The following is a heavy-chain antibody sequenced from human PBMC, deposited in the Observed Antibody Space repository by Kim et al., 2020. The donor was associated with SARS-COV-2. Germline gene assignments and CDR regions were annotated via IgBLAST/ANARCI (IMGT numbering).Heavy chain of an antibody. CDR1: GGSISSSSYY. J-gene: IGHJ5*02. D-gene: IGHD6-13*01. V-gene: IGHV4-39*07. Sequence: SETLSLTCTVSGGSISSSSYYWGWIRQPPGKGLEWIGSIYYSGSTYYNPSLKSRVTISVDTSKNQFSLKLSSVTTADTAVYYCARDLTRIAAADNWFDPWGQGTLVTVSS. CDR3: ARDLTRIAAADNWFDP. CDR2: IYYSGST.